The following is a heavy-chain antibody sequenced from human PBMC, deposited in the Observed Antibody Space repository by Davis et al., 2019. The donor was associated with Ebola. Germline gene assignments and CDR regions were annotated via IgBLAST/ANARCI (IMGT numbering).Heavy chain of an antibody. CDR1: GDSISTDY. Sequence: SETLSLTCTVSGDSISTDYWNWIRQSPGKGLEWIGYIYYIGTTNYNPPLKSRVTISVDTSKNQFSLKLSSVTAADTAVYYCARRRPLRFLEWSQDYYYGMDVWGQGTTVTVSS. CDR3: ARRRPLRFLEWSQDYYYGMDV. CDR2: IYYIGTT. D-gene: IGHD3-3*01. V-gene: IGHV4-59*08. J-gene: IGHJ6*02.